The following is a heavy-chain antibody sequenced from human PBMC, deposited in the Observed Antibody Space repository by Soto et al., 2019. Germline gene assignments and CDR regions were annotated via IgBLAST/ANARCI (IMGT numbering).Heavy chain of an antibody. Sequence: QVQLQQWGAGLLKPSETLSLTCAVYGGSFSGYYWSWIRQPPGKGLEWIGEINHSGSTNYNPSLKSRVTLSVDTSKNQFSLKLSSVTAADTAVYYCAKSRLLWFGELSFGGAFDIWGQGTMVTVSS. CDR2: INHSGST. CDR3: AKSRLLWFGELSFGGAFDI. D-gene: IGHD3-10*01. V-gene: IGHV4-34*01. J-gene: IGHJ3*02. CDR1: GGSFSGYY.